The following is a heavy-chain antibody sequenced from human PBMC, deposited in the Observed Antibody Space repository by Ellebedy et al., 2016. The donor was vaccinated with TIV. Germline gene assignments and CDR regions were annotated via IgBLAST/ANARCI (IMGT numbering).Heavy chain of an antibody. D-gene: IGHD6-19*01. CDR2: IIPMFGTA. CDR1: GGTFSSYA. V-gene: IGHV1-69*13. CDR3: ARNFRSGWSGDYYYYGMDV. Sequence: SVKVSXXASGGTFSSYAISWVRQAPGQGLEWMGGIIPMFGTANYAHKFQGRVTITADESTSTAYMELSSLRSEDTAVYYCARNFRSGWSGDYYYYGMDVWGQGTTVTVSS. J-gene: IGHJ6*02.